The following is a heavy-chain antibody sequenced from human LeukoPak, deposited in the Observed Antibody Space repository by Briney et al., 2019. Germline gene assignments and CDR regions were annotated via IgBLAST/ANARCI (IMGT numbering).Heavy chain of an antibody. V-gene: IGHV3-53*01. CDR2: IYSGGST. Sequence: GGSLRLSCAASGFTVSSNYMSWVRQAPGKGLEWVSVIYSGGSTYYADSVKGRFIISRDNSKNTLYLQMNSLRAEDTAVYYCARAYCGGDCYWYYFDYWGQGTLVTVSS. J-gene: IGHJ4*02. CDR3: ARAYCGGDCYWYYFDY. D-gene: IGHD2-21*02. CDR1: GFTVSSNY.